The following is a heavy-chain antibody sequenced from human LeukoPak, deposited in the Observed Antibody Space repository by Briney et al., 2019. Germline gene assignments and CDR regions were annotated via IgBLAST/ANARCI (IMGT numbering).Heavy chain of an antibody. CDR1: GGSFSGHT. CDR2: INHSGST. CDR3: AKSNGYGLIDI. V-gene: IGHV4-34*01. J-gene: IGHJ3*02. D-gene: IGHD3-10*01. Sequence: SETLSLTCAVYGGSFSGHTWSWIRQPPGKGLEWIGEINHSGSTNYNPSLKSRVTISVDTSKNQFSLKLSSVTAADTAVYYCAKSNGYGLIDIWGQGTMVTVSS.